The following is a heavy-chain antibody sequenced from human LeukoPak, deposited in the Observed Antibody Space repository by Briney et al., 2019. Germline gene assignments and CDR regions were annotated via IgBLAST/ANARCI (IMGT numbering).Heavy chain of an antibody. CDR2: INPSGGST. CDR1: GYTFTSYY. V-gene: IGHV1-46*03. Sequence: ASVKVSCKASGYTFTSYYMHWVRQAPGQGLEWMGIINPSGGSTSYAQKFQGRVTMTRDTSTSTVYMELSSLRSEDTAVYYCARTAYSSGWYAAFDIWGQGTIVTVSS. CDR3: ARTAYSSGWYAAFDI. D-gene: IGHD6-19*01. J-gene: IGHJ3*02.